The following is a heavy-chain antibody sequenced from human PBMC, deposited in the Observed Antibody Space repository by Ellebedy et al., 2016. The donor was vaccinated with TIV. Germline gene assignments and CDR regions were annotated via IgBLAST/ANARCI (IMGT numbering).Heavy chain of an antibody. D-gene: IGHD5-24*01. Sequence: GESLKISCEASESTFSSYGMSWVRQAPGKGLEWVSSISTTDGTHYAESVKGRFTISRDNPKNTLYLQMNSLRVEDTAVYYCATQLWNTEFWGQGTLVIVSS. V-gene: IGHV3-23*01. CDR2: ISTTDGT. J-gene: IGHJ4*02. CDR1: ESTFSSYG. CDR3: ATQLWNTEF.